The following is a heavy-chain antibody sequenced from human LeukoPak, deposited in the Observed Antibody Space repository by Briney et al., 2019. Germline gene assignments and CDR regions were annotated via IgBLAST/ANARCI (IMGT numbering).Heavy chain of an antibody. CDR1: GFTLSSSA. J-gene: IGHJ5*02. CDR3: AKMSGGSGRGTFDP. Sequence: GGSLRLSCAASGFTLSSSAMSWVRQAPGKGLEWHSTISGGGGSTYYADSVKGRFTISRDNSKNTLYLQMNSLRAEDTAVYYCAKMSGGSGRGTFDPWGQGTLVTVSS. CDR2: ISGGGGST. D-gene: IGHD3-10*01. V-gene: IGHV3-23*01.